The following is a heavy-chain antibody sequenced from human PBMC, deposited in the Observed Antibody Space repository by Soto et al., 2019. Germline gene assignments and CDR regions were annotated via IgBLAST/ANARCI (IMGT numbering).Heavy chain of an antibody. D-gene: IGHD3-10*01. CDR3: ARGLGESVTMVRGGGYFDY. CDR1: GGSFSGYY. V-gene: IGHV4-34*01. Sequence: SETLSLTCAVYGGSFSGYYWSWIRQPPGKGLEWIGEINHSGSTNYNPSLKSRVTISVDTSKNQFSLKLSSVTAADTAVYYCARGLGESVTMVRGGGYFDYWGQGTLVTVSS. J-gene: IGHJ4*02. CDR2: INHSGST.